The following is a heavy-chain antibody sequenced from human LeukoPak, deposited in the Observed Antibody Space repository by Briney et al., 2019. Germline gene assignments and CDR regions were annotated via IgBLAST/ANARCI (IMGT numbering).Heavy chain of an antibody. J-gene: IGHJ4*02. CDR3: ASAGNPHYFDF. Sequence: PSETLSLTCTVSGVSISSHYWSWIRQSPGKRLEWIGNIYYTGSTTYNPSLQSRVAISIDTSKNQFSLTLNSVTAADAAVYYCASAGNPHYFDFWGQGPLVTVSS. CDR1: GVSISSHY. V-gene: IGHV4-59*11. CDR2: IYYTGST.